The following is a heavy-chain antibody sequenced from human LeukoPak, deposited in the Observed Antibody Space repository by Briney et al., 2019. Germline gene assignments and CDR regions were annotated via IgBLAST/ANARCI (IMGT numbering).Heavy chain of an antibody. CDR3: AKGRYSSSWYLGQYYFDY. J-gene: IGHJ4*02. Sequence: GGSLRLSCAASGFTFSSYAMSWVRQAPGKGLEWVSAISGSGGSTYYADSVKGRFTISRDNSKNTLYLQMNSLRAEDTAVYYCAKGRYSSSWYLGQYYFDYWGQGTLATVSS. V-gene: IGHV3-23*01. CDR1: GFTFSSYA. D-gene: IGHD6-13*01. CDR2: ISGSGGST.